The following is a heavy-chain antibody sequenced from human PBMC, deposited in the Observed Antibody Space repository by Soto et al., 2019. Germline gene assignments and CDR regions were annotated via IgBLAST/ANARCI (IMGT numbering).Heavy chain of an antibody. CDR1: GFTFRSYV. J-gene: IGHJ1*01. CDR3: ARWGTTGALDV. Sequence: QVQLVESGGGVVQPGTSLRVSCVGSGFTFRSYVIHWVRQAPGKGLEWVALTSYDGSDKYYDDSVRGRFTISRDNSRNTVDLQMASLRLEDTALYYCARWGTTGALDVWGQGTLVSVSS. CDR2: TSYDGSDK. D-gene: IGHD3-16*01. V-gene: IGHV3-30*19.